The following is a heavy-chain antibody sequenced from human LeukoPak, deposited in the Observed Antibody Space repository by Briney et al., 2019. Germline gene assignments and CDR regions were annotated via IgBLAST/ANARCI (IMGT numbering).Heavy chain of an antibody. J-gene: IGHJ4*02. CDR1: GFTFSTHA. CDR2: ISGSGGST. Sequence: GGSLRLSCAASGFTFSTHAMSWVRQAPGKGLEWVSGISGSGGSTYYADYVKGRFTISRDNFQNTLYLQMTSLRVEDTDVYYCAKVSSSLHIDYWGKGTLVTVSS. D-gene: IGHD6-13*01. CDR3: AKVSSSLHIDY. V-gene: IGHV3-23*01.